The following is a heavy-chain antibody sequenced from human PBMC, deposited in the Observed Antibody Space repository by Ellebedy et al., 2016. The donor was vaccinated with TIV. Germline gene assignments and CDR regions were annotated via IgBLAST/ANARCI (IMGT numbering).Heavy chain of an antibody. D-gene: IGHD1-14*01. CDR2: IVASGAT. J-gene: IGHJ3*02. V-gene: IGHV4-34*12. Sequence: SETLSLTCAVYGGSFSGYYWSWIRQSPGKGLEWIGHIVASGATDYNPSLKTRVTMSVETSKNHLSLDLSSVTAADSAVYFCARQGTKDALDIWGQGTLVTVSS. CDR3: ARQGTKDALDI. CDR1: GGSFSGYY.